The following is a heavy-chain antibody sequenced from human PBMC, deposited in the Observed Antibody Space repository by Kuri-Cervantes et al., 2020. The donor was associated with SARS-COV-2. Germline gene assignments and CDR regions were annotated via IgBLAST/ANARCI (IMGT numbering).Heavy chain of an antibody. CDR3: ARDHRSGPEGIYFDY. Sequence: GESLKISCAASGFTFSSYEMNWVRQAPGKGLEWVSSISSSSSYIYYADSVKGRFTISRDNAKNSLYLQMNSLRAEDTAVYYCARDHRSGPEGIYFDYWGQGTLVTVSS. D-gene: IGHD6-13*01. V-gene: IGHV3-21*01. CDR2: ISSSSSYI. J-gene: IGHJ4*02. CDR1: GFTFSSYE.